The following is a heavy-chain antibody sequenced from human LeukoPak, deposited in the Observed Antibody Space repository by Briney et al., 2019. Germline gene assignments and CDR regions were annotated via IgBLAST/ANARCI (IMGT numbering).Heavy chain of an antibody. Sequence: QPGGSLRLSCAASGFTFSDYYMSWVRQAPGKGLEWVSYISSSSSTIYYADSVKGRFTISRDNAKNSLYLQMNSLRAEGTAVYYCARGPLPAAPTFFDYWGQGTLVTVSS. CDR1: GFTFSDYY. D-gene: IGHD2-2*01. CDR2: ISSSSSTI. CDR3: ARGPLPAAPTFFDY. J-gene: IGHJ4*02. V-gene: IGHV3-11*04.